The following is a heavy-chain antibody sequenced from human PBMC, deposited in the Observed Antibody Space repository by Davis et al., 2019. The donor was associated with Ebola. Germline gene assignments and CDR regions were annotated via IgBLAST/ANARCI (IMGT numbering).Heavy chain of an antibody. V-gene: IGHV1-69*05. D-gene: IGHD3-9*01. CDR3: ARDSFILTGYHRGYFDY. CDR2: IIPIFGTA. J-gene: IGHJ4*02. CDR1: GGTFSSYA. Sequence: AASVKVSCKASGGTFSSYAISWVRQAPGQGLEWMGGIIPIFGTANYAQKFQGRVTMTTDTSTSTAYMELRSLRSDDTAVYYCARDSFILTGYHRGYFDYWGQGTLVTVSS.